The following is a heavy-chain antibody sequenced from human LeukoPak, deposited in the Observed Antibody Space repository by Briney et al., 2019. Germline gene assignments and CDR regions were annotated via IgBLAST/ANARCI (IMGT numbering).Heavy chain of an antibody. V-gene: IGHV4-59*06. Sequence: SETLSLTCTVSGDSISSYDWSWIRQPPGKGLEWIGYIYYSGSTYYNPSLKSRVTISVDTSKNQISLNLSSVTAADTAVYYCATLASSWNWFDPWGQGTLVTVSS. CDR2: IYYSGST. CDR3: ATLASSWNWFDP. D-gene: IGHD6-13*01. J-gene: IGHJ5*02. CDR1: GDSISSYD.